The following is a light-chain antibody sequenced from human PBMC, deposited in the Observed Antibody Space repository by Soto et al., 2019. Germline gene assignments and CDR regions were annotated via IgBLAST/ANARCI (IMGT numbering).Light chain of an antibody. CDR1: QTVDTNY. Sequence: EIVLTQSPGTLSLSPGERATLSCRASQTVDTNYLAWYQQIPGQAPRLLTYGASTRATGIPDRFSGSGSGTDFTLTISRLDPEDSAVYYCQQYATSPWTFGQGTKVEIK. CDR2: GAS. V-gene: IGKV3-20*01. CDR3: QQYATSPWT. J-gene: IGKJ1*01.